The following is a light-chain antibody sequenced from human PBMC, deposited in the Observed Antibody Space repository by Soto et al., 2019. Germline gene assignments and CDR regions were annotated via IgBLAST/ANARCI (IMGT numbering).Light chain of an antibody. J-gene: IGKJ1*01. Sequence: DIQMTQSPSSLSASLGDRVTITCRPSESIRNELNWFQQRPGKAPRLLIYDTFTLQSGVQSRFSGSVSGTEFSLTISSLQAGDSAIYYCQQSFATPWTFGQGTKVEI. CDR2: DTF. CDR1: ESIRNE. CDR3: QQSFATPWT. V-gene: IGKV1-39*01.